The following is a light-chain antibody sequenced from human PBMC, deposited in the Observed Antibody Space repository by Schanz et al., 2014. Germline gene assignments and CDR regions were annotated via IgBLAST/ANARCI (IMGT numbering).Light chain of an antibody. Sequence: QSVLTQPPSASGTPGQRVTISCSGSSSNIGSNTVNWYQHLPGTAPKLLIYSNNQRPSGVSNRFSGSKSGNTASLTISGLQAEDEADYYCSSYTSSSTYVVFGGGTKLTVL. J-gene: IGLJ2*01. CDR2: SNN. CDR3: SSYTSSSTYVV. V-gene: IGLV1-44*01. CDR1: SSNIGSNT.